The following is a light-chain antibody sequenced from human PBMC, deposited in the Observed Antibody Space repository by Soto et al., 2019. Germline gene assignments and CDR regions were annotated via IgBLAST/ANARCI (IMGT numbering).Light chain of an antibody. CDR2: AAS. J-gene: IGKJ2*01. CDR3: QQLSSYPYT. CDR1: QGISSY. Sequence: IQLTQSPSSLSASVGDRVTITCRASQGISSYLAWYQQKPGKAPKLLIYAASTLQSGVPSRFSGSGSGTDFTLTIISLQPEDFATYYCQQLSSYPYTFGQGTKLEIK. V-gene: IGKV1-9*01.